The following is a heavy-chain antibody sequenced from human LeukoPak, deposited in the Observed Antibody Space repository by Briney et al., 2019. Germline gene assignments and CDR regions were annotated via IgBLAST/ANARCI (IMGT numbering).Heavy chain of an antibody. D-gene: IGHD2-2*01. Sequence: SETLSLTCAVYGGSFSGYCWSWIRQPPGKGLEWIGEINHSGSTNYNPSLKSRVTISVDTSKNQFSLKLSSVTAADTAVYYCASREAEYCSSTSCPTYYYYGMDVWGQGTTVTVSS. CDR1: GGSFSGYC. CDR3: ASREAEYCSSTSCPTYYYYGMDV. J-gene: IGHJ6*02. CDR2: INHSGST. V-gene: IGHV4-34*01.